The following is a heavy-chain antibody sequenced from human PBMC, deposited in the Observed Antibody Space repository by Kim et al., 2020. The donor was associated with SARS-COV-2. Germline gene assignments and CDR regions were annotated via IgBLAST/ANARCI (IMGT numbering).Heavy chain of an antibody. J-gene: IGHJ5*02. Sequence: PPLTSRLTISEDTSKNPFPLKLSSVTAADTAVYYCARDHYGSGSYGWFDPWGQGALVTVSS. CDR3: ARDHYGSGSYGWFDP. D-gene: IGHD3-10*01. V-gene: IGHV4-39*06.